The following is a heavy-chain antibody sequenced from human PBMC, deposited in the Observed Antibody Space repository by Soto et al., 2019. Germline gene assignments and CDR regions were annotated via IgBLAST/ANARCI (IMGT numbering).Heavy chain of an antibody. Sequence: SVKVSCKASGGTFSSYAISWVRQVPGQGLEWMGGIIPIFGTANYAQKFQGRVTITADESTSTAYMELSSLRSEDTAVYYCAIDYGDYTYYFDYWGQGTLVTVSS. CDR3: AIDYGDYTYYFDY. CDR1: GGTFSSYA. CDR2: IIPIFGTA. J-gene: IGHJ4*02. D-gene: IGHD4-17*01. V-gene: IGHV1-69*13.